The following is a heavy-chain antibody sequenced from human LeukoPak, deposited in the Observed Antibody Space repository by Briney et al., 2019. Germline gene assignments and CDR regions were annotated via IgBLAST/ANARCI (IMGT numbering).Heavy chain of an antibody. CDR2: IKPDGSEK. Sequence: GSLRLSCAASGFTFSSSWMGWVRRAPGKGLEWVANIKPDGSEKNYVGSVRGRFTISRDNAKNSLYLQMNSLRAEDTATYYCSRSLDYWGQGIQVTVSS. J-gene: IGHJ4*02. V-gene: IGHV3-7*01. CDR1: GFTFSSSW. CDR3: SRSLDY.